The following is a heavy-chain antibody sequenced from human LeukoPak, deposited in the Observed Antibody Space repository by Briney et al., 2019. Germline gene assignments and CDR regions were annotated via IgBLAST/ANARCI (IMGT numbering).Heavy chain of an antibody. CDR2: IYPGDSDT. V-gene: IGHV5-51*01. Sequence: GESLQISCQGAGSRFTNYWIGWVRRLPGKGLEWMGIIYPGDSDTTYSPSFQGQVTISADKSISTAYLQWGSLKASDTAMYYCARQSGPPYCSSGSCYTDYWGQGTLVTVSS. D-gene: IGHD2-15*01. CDR3: ARQSGPPYCSSGSCYTDY. CDR1: GSRFTNYW. J-gene: IGHJ4*02.